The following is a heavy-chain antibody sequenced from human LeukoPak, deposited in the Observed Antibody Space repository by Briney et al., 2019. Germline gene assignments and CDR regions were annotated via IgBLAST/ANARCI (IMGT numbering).Heavy chain of an antibody. D-gene: IGHD1-26*01. CDR2: IYYSGST. CDR3: ARVFSGSFSHLDY. V-gene: IGHV4-59*01. CDR1: GGSLTYYY. Sequence: SKTLSLTCTVSGGSLTYYYWTWIRQSPGRRPEWIGYIYYSGSTNYNPSLKSRVTISVDTSKNQFSLKLSSVTAADTAVYYCARVFSGSFSHLDYWGQGTLVTVSS. J-gene: IGHJ4*02.